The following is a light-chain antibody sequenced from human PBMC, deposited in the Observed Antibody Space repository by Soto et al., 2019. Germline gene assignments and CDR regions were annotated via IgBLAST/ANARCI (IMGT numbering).Light chain of an antibody. CDR3: QKMT. V-gene: IGKV1-27*01. CDR1: QGISNY. Sequence: DIQMTQSPSSLSASVGDRVTITCRASQGISNYLAWYQQKPGKVPKPPIYAASTLQSGVPSRFSGSGSGTHFTLTISSLQPEDVATYYFQKMTFGQGTRLEIK. J-gene: IGKJ5*01. CDR2: AAS.